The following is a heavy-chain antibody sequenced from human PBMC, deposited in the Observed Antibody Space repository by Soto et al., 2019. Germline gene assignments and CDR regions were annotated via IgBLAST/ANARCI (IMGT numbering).Heavy chain of an antibody. CDR3: ARDRRDSVADRRSFDV. J-gene: IGHJ3*01. CDR2: ISVYNGDT. D-gene: IGHD1-26*01. Sequence: GASVKVSCKACGYSFTTYGISWVRQAPGQGLEYMGWISVYNGDTNYAQKLQGRVTMTTDTSTSTAYMELRSLRSDDTAIYYCARDRRDSVADRRSFDVWGQGTMVTVSS. V-gene: IGHV1-18*01. CDR1: GYSFTTYG.